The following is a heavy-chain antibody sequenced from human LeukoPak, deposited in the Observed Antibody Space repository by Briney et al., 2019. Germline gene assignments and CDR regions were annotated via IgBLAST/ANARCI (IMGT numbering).Heavy chain of an antibody. D-gene: IGHD2-15*01. V-gene: IGHV1-69*05. Sequence: VASVKVSCKASGGTFSSYAISWVRQAPGQGLEWMGGIIPIFGTASYAQKFQGRVTITTDESTSTAYMELSSLRSEDTAVYYCASEVRYCSGGSCLFDPWGQGTLVTVSS. CDR2: IIPIFGTA. CDR1: GGTFSSYA. CDR3: ASEVRYCSGGSCLFDP. J-gene: IGHJ5*02.